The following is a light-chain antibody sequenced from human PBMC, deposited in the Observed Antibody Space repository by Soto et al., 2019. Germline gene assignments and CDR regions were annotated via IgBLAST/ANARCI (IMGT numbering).Light chain of an antibody. CDR2: DAS. Sequence: DIQMTQSPSTLSASVGDRVIIACRASQRISSWLAWYQQKPGKAPKLLIYDASNLESGVPSRFSGSGSGTEFTLTISSLQPDDFATYYCQQYKSYRGAFGQGTKVDIK. V-gene: IGKV1-5*01. J-gene: IGKJ1*01. CDR1: QRISSW. CDR3: QQYKSYRGA.